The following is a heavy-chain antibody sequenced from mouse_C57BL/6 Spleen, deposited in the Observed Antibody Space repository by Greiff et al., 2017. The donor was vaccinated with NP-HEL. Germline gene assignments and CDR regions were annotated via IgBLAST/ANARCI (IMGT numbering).Heavy chain of an antibody. CDR1: GYTFTSYW. J-gene: IGHJ3*01. Sequence: QVQLQQPGAELVKPGASVKLSCKASGYTFTSYWMHWVKQRPGRGLEWIGRIDPHSGGTKYNEKFKSKATLTVDKPSSTAYLQLSSLSSEDSAGYYCARERDYYPTFAYWGQGTLVTVSA. CDR3: ARERDYYPTFAY. CDR2: IDPHSGGT. D-gene: IGHD1-1*01. V-gene: IGHV1-72*01.